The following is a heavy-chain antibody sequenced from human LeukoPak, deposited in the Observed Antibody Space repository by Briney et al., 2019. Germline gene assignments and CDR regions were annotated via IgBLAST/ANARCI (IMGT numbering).Heavy chain of an antibody. D-gene: IGHD6-13*01. J-gene: IGHJ6*02. CDR3: ARKLGKGLRMVYFYYGMDV. CDR2: IYYSGST. CDR1: GGSISSYY. Sequence: SETLSLTCTVSGGSISSYYWSWIRQPPGKGLEWIGYIYYSGSTNYNPSLKSRVTISVDTSKNQFSLKLTSVTAADTAVYYCARKLGKGLRMVYFYYGMDVWGQGTTVTVSS. V-gene: IGHV4-59*12.